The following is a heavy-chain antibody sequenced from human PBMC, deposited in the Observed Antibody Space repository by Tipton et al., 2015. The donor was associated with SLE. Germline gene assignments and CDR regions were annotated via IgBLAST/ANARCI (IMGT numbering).Heavy chain of an antibody. CDR3: ARGRIAVAGNHFDY. J-gene: IGHJ4*02. Sequence: TLSLTCTVSGGSIFISNDYWSWIRQSPGKGLEWIGRIYTSGSTNYNPSLKSRVTISVDTSKNQFSLKLSSVTAADTAVYYCARGRIAVAGNHFDYWGQGTLVTVSS. D-gene: IGHD6-19*01. V-gene: IGHV4-61*02. CDR1: GGSIFISNDY. CDR2: IYTSGST.